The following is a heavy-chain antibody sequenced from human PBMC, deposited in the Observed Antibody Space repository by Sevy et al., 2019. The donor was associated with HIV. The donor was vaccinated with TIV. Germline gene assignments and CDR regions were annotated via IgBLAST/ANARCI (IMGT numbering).Heavy chain of an antibody. CDR1: GYTFISFG. Sequence: ASVKVSCKASGYTFISFGISWVRQAPGQGPEWMAWISAYNGHTNYAQKFQGRVTMTQDISTSTVYMELRSLRSDDTAIYYCTRDLGSSPASFFDYWGQGTLVTVSS. D-gene: IGHD6-19*01. CDR3: TRDLGSSPASFFDY. J-gene: IGHJ4*02. V-gene: IGHV1-18*04. CDR2: ISAYNGHT.